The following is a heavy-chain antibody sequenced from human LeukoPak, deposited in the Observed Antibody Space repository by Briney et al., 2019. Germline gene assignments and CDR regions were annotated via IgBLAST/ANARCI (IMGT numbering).Heavy chain of an antibody. Sequence: GGSLRLSCAASGITFSSHAMSWVRQAPGKGLEWVAAISDSGGHTYYADSVKGRFTISRDNSKNTLYLRMNSLRADDTAEYYCARRTGYNYGPFDYWGQGTLVTVSS. J-gene: IGHJ4*02. D-gene: IGHD5-24*01. CDR2: ISDSGGHT. CDR1: GITFSSHA. CDR3: ARRTGYNYGPFDY. V-gene: IGHV3-23*01.